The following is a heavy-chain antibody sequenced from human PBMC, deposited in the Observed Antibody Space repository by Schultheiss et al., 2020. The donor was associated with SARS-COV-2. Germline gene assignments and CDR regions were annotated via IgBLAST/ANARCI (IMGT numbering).Heavy chain of an antibody. CDR1: GGSISGNN. CDR3: ARHRSSGWHVGY. Sequence: SETLSLSCSVSGGSISGNNWSWIRQPPGKGLEWIGSIYHSGSTYYNPSLKSRVTISVDTSKSHLSLKLRSVTAADTAVYYCARHRSSGWHVGYWGQGTLVTVSS. V-gene: IGHV4-59*05. CDR2: IYHSGST. J-gene: IGHJ4*02. D-gene: IGHD6-19*01.